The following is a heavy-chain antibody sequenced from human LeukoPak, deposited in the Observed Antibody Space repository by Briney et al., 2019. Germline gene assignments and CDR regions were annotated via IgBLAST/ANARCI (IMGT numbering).Heavy chain of an antibody. Sequence: GGSLRVSCAASGFTFSSYAMSWVRQAPGKGLEWVSAISGSGGSTYYADSVKGRFTISRDNSKNTLYLQMNSLRAEDTAVYYCAKGVWGSYRYPLDYWGQGTLVTVSS. D-gene: IGHD3-16*02. CDR2: ISGSGGST. V-gene: IGHV3-23*01. CDR3: AKGVWGSYRYPLDY. CDR1: GFTFSSYA. J-gene: IGHJ4*02.